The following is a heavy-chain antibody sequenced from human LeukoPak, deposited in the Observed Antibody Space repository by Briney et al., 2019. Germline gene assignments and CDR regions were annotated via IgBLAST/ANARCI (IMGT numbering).Heavy chain of an antibody. V-gene: IGHV3-23*01. J-gene: IGHJ4*02. Sequence: GGSLRLSCAASGFTFSSYWMGWVRQAPGKGLEWVSAISGSGGSTYYADSVKGRFTISRDNSKNTLYLQMNSLRAEDTAVYYCAKGAIVVVTSPFDYWGQGTLVTVSS. D-gene: IGHD3-22*01. CDR2: ISGSGGST. CDR1: GFTFSSYW. CDR3: AKGAIVVVTSPFDY.